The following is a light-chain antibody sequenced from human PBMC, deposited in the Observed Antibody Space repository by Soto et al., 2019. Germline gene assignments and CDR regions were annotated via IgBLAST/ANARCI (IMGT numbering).Light chain of an antibody. V-gene: IGLV2-23*01. CDR3: CSYAGNSRT. CDR2: EAT. Sequence: QSVLTQPASVSGSPGQSITISCTGSISDVGSYNLVSWYQHHPGKVPKVIIYEATKRPSGVSSRFSGSKSPNAASLTISGLQAEDEADYYCCSYAGNSRTFGSGTKVPVL. CDR1: ISDVGSYNL. J-gene: IGLJ1*01.